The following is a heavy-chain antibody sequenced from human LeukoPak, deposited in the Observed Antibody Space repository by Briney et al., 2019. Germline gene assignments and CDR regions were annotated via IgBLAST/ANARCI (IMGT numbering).Heavy chain of an antibody. Sequence: TSETLSLTWTVSGGSISSHYWSWIRQPPGKGLEWIGYIYYSGSTNYNPSLKSRVTISVDTSKNQFSLKLSSVTAADTAVYYCAMGRGVAAIFDYWGQGTLVTVSS. D-gene: IGHD6-13*01. CDR1: GGSISSHY. V-gene: IGHV4-59*11. CDR3: AMGRGVAAIFDY. CDR2: IYYSGST. J-gene: IGHJ4*02.